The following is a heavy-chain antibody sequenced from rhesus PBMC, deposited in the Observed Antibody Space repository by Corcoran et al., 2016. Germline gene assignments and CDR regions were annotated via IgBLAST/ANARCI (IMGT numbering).Heavy chain of an antibody. CDR1: GFTFSDYY. CDR2: ISSASCYI. Sequence: EVQLVESGGGLVQPGGSLRLSCAASGFTFSDYYMSWVRQAPGKGLEWVSSISSASCYIYYADSVKGRFTISRDNAKNSLSLQMNSLKTEDTAVYYCTRDKGIAAAGTIDYWGQGVLVTVSS. D-gene: IGHD6-25*01. CDR3: TRDKGIAAAGTIDY. V-gene: IGHV3S16*01. J-gene: IGHJ4*01.